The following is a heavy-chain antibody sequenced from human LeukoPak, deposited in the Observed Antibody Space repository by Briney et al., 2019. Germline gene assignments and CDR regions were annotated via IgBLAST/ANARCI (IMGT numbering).Heavy chain of an antibody. Sequence: GGSLRLSCAASGFTFSSYAMSWVRQAPGKGLEWVSAICGSGGSTYYADSVKGRFTISRDNSKNTRYLQMNSLRAEDTPVYYSAKYTKVTTKGHYYYMNVGAKGPRSPSP. J-gene: IGHJ6*03. CDR1: GFTFSSYA. D-gene: IGHD4-11*01. CDR2: ICGSGGST. CDR3: AKYTKVTTKGHYYYMNV. V-gene: IGHV3-23*01.